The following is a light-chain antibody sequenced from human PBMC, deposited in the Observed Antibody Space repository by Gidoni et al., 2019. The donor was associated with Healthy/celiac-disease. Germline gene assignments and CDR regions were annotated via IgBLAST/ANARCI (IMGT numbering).Light chain of an antibody. V-gene: IGKV1-9*01. CDR2: AAS. J-gene: IGKJ3*01. CDR1: QGISSY. CDR3: QQLNSYPRT. Sequence: DSQVTQSPSFLSASVGDRVTITCRASQGISSYLAWYQQKPGKAPKLLIYAASTLQSGVPSRFSGSGSGTEFTLTISSLQPEDFATYYCQQLNSYPRTFGPGTKVDIK.